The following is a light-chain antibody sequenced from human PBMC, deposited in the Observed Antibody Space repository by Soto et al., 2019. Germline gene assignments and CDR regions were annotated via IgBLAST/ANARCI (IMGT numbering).Light chain of an antibody. CDR3: LQRSIGFT. J-gene: IGKJ3*01. CDR1: QSVSSSY. Sequence: EIVMTQSPATLSVSPGERATLSCRASQSVSSSYLAWYQQKPGQAPRLLMFGASSRATGIPDRFSGSGSGTDFTLTISSLEPEDFAVYHCLQRSIGFTFGPGTKVDIK. CDR2: GAS. V-gene: IGKV3D-20*02.